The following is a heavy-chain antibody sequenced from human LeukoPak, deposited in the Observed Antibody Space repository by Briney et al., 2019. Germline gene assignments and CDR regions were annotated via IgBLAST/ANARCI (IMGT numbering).Heavy chain of an antibody. CDR1: GYTFTSYD. CDR2: MNPNSGNT. D-gene: IGHD4-17*01. Sequence: GASVKVSCKASGYTFTSYDINWVRQATGQGLEWMGWMNPNSGNTGYAQKFQGRVTMTRNTSISTAYMELSSLRSEDTAVYYCARGPEFTVTTEDYFDYWGQGTLVTVSP. V-gene: IGHV1-8*01. J-gene: IGHJ4*02. CDR3: ARGPEFTVTTEDYFDY.